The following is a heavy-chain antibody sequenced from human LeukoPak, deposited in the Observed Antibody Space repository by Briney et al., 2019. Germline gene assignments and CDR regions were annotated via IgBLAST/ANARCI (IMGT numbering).Heavy chain of an antibody. CDR3: ARSAGHCSGGSCPPLRAFDP. V-gene: IGHV3-30*04. D-gene: IGHD2-15*01. Sequence: GGSLRLSCAASGFTFSSYAMHWVRQAPGKGLEWVAIISYDGSNKYYADSVKGRFTISRDNSRNTLYLQMNSLRAEDTAVYYCARSAGHCSGGSCPPLRAFDPWGQGILVTVSS. J-gene: IGHJ5*02. CDR2: ISYDGSNK. CDR1: GFTFSSYA.